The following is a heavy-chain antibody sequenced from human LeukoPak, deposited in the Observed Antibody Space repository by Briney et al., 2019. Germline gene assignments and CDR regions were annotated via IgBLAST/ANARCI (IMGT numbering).Heavy chain of an antibody. J-gene: IGHJ4*02. CDR1: GITLSNYG. V-gene: IGHV3-23*01. Sequence: GGSLRLSCAVSGITLSNYGMSWVRQAPGKGLEWVAGISDSGGRTNYADSGKGRFTISRDNPKNTLYLQMNSLRAEDTAVYFCAKRGVVIRVILVGFHKEAFYFDSWGQGALVTVSS. D-gene: IGHD3-22*01. CDR2: ISDSGGRT. CDR3: AKRGVVIRVILVGFHKEAFYFDS.